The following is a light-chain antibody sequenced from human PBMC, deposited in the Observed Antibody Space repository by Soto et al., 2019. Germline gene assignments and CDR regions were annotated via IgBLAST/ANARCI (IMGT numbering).Light chain of an antibody. CDR1: QSLANSDGNTY. CDR3: MQAAQFPLT. J-gene: IGKJ4*01. Sequence: EIELTQTPLSSPVTHGQPASISCRSSQSLANSDGNTYLSWIQQRPGQPLRLLSYKVSKRCAGVQGRFSGSGGGTDFILKSRRVEADDDALYYCMQAAQFPLTFGGGTKVEI. CDR2: KVS. V-gene: IGKV2-24*01.